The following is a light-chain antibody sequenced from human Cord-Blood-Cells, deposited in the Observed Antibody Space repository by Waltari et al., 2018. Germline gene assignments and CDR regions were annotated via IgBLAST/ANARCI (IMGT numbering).Light chain of an antibody. J-gene: IGLJ3*02. V-gene: IGLV1-44*01. CDR3: SSYTSSSTLV. Sequence: QSVLTQPPSASGTPGQRVTISCSGSSSNIGSNTVNWYQQLQGTAPKLLIYSNNQRPSGVPDRFSGSKSCNTASLTISGLQAEDAADYYCSSYTSSSTLVFGGGTKLTVL. CDR2: SNN. CDR1: SSNIGSNT.